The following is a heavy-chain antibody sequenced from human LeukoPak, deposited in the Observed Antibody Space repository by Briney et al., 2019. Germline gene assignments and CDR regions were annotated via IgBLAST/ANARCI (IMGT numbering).Heavy chain of an antibody. CDR2: ISAGGGST. D-gene: IGHD1-14*01. V-gene: IGHV3-23*01. CDR1: GVTFSNFA. J-gene: IGHJ5*02. Sequence: GGSLRLSCAASGVTFSNFAMSWVRQAPGKGLEWVSAISAGGGSTYYADSVKGRFTFSRDNSKNTLYLQMNSLRAEDTAVYYCARGFNRGFDPWGQGTLVTVSS. CDR3: ARGFNRGFDP.